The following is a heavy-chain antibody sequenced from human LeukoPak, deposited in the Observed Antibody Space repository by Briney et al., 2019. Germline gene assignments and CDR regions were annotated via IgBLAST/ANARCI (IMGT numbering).Heavy chain of an antibody. CDR1: GGSISSSSYY. V-gene: IGHV4-39*07. D-gene: IGHD5-12*01. J-gene: IGHJ5*02. CDR3: ARDLEYDGFDWAP. CDR2: IYYSGST. Sequence: PSETLSLTCTVSGGSISSSSYYWGWIRQPPGKGLEWIGSIYYSGSTYYNPTLKSRLTISVDTSKNQVSLNLTSVTAADAAVYYCARDLEYDGFDWAPWGQGTLVTVSS.